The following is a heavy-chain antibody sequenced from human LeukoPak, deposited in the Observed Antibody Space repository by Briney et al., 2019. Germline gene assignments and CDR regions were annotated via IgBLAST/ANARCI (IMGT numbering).Heavy chain of an antibody. CDR1: GYSISSGYY. CDR2: IYHSGST. CDR3: ARRQYSSSPFDP. J-gene: IGHJ5*02. Sequence: SETLSLTCTVSGYSISSGYYWGWIRQPPGKGLEWIGSIYHSGSTYYNPSLKSRVTMSVDTSKNQFSLKLSSVTAADTAVYYCARRQYSSSPFDPWGQGTLVTVSS. V-gene: IGHV4-38-2*02. D-gene: IGHD6-13*01.